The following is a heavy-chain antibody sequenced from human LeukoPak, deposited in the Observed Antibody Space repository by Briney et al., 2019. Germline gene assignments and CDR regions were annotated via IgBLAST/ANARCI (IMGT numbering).Heavy chain of an antibody. D-gene: IGHD1-7*01. CDR2: IYHSGST. J-gene: IGHJ6*04. Sequence: SETLSLTCTVSGGSISSGGYYWSWIRQPPGKGLEWIGYIYHSGSTYYNPSLKSRVTISVDRSKNHFSLRLSSVTAADTAVYYCARDQNGISTTMDVWGKGTTVTVSS. CDR1: GGSISSGGYY. V-gene: IGHV4-30-2*01. CDR3: ARDQNGISTTMDV.